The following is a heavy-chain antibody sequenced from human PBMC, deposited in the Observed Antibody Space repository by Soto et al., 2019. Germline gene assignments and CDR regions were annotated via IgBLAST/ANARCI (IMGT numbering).Heavy chain of an antibody. CDR3: ARVPRPGWLQSSRQYYFDY. J-gene: IGHJ4*02. Sequence: QVQLVQSGAEVKKPGSSVKVSCKASGGTFSSYTISWVRQAPGQGLEWMGRIIPILGIANYAQKFQGRVTITADKSTSTADMELSSVSTEDTAVDYCARVPRPGWLQSSRQYYFDYWGQVSLVTVSS. CDR1: GGTFSSYT. D-gene: IGHD5-12*01. V-gene: IGHV1-69*02. CDR2: IIPILGIA.